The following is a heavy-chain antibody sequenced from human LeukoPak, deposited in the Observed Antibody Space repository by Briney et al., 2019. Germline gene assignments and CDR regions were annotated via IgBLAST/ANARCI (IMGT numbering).Heavy chain of an antibody. Sequence: PGGSLRLSCAASEFTVSTNYMSWVRQAPGKGLEWVSISYSAGGKYYADSVRGRFTTSRDNSKHTLYLQMNSLRGEDTAVYYCARGSDGWFAFDYWGQGILVTVSS. D-gene: IGHD6-19*01. J-gene: IGHJ4*02. V-gene: IGHV3-66*01. CDR3: ARGSDGWFAFDY. CDR2: SYSAGGK. CDR1: EFTVSTNY.